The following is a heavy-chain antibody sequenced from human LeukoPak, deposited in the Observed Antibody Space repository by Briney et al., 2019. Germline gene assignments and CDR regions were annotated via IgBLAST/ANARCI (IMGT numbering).Heavy chain of an antibody. Sequence: PGGSLRLSCAASGFTFSNYWMNWVRQAPGKGLEWVANIKQDGSEKYYVDSVKGRFTISRDNAKNSLYLQMNSPRAEDTAVYYCARDQHYFYYGMDVWGQGTTVTVSS. CDR3: ARDQHYFYYGMDV. CDR2: IKQDGSEK. J-gene: IGHJ6*02. V-gene: IGHV3-7*04. CDR1: GFTFSNYW.